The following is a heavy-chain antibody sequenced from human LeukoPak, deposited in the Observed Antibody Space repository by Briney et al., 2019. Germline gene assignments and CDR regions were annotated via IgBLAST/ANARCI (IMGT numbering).Heavy chain of an antibody. D-gene: IGHD2-8*01. Sequence: GGSLRLSCAASEFTFSTYVMSWVRQAPGRGLEWISAIAGDSGSTYHADSVKGRFTISRDNSKNTLYLQMNSLRAEDTAVYYCAKGSTNARPYYFDYWGQGSLVTVSS. CDR2: IAGDSGST. V-gene: IGHV3-23*01. CDR1: EFTFSTYV. CDR3: AKGSTNARPYYFDY. J-gene: IGHJ4*02.